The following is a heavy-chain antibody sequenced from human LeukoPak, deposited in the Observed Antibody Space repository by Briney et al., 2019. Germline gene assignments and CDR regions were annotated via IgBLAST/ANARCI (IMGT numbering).Heavy chain of an antibody. CDR1: GFTFSSQC. D-gene: IGHD4-17*01. J-gene: IGHJ6*03. CDR2: ISSSSSYI. V-gene: IGHV3-21*01. Sequence: GGSLRLSCAASGFTFSSQCTNSVRQAPGKGLEWVSSISSSSSYIYYADSVKGRFTISRDNAKNSLYLQMNSRRAEDTAVYYCARAGGLDYGDYYYYMDVCGKGTTVTVSS. CDR3: ARAGGLDYGDYYYYMDV.